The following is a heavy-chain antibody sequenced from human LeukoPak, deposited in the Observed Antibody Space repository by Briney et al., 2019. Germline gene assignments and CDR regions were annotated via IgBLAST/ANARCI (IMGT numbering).Heavy chain of an antibody. D-gene: IGHD3-9*01. CDR3: AKEQRRYFDWLTDNWFDP. Sequence: SETLSLTCTVSGGSISSGSYYWSWIRQPAGKGLEWIGRIYSSGSTNYNPSFKSRVTISVDTSKKQFSLKLSSVTAADTAVYYCAKEQRRYFDWLTDNWFDPWGQGTLVTVSS. CDR1: GGSISSGSYY. V-gene: IGHV4-61*02. J-gene: IGHJ5*02. CDR2: IYSSGST.